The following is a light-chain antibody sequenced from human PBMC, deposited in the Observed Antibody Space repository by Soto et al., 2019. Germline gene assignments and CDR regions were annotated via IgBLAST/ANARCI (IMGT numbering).Light chain of an antibody. J-gene: IGKJ1*01. CDR2: GAS. V-gene: IGKV3-15*01. CDR1: QSVSSN. Sequence: EIVMTQSPATLSVSPGERATLSCRASQSVSSNLAWYQQKHGQAPRLLIYGASTRATGIPARFSGSGSVTEFTLTISSLQSEDFAVYYCQQYNNWPRTFGQGTKVEIK. CDR3: QQYNNWPRT.